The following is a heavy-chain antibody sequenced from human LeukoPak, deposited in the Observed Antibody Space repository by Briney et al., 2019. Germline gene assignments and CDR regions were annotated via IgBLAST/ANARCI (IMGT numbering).Heavy chain of an antibody. CDR3: AQGLAYIRFDN. D-gene: IGHD1-1*01. V-gene: IGHV3-23*01. J-gene: IGHJ4*02. Sequence: PGGSLRLSCAASGFTFSSYSMNWVRQAPGKGLEWVSGISPSGDITYYADSVKGRFTVSRDNSKNTVYLQMDSLRFEDAAVYYCAQGLAYIRFDNWGQGTLVTVSS. CDR1: GFTFSSYS. CDR2: ISPSGDIT.